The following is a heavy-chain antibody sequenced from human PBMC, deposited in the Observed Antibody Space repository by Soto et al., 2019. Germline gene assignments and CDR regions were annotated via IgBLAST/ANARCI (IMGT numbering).Heavy chain of an antibody. Sequence: GGSLRLSCAASGFTFSSYAMSWVRQAPGKGLEWVSSISGSGGTYYTDSVKGRFTISRDNSKNTLYLQMNSLRAEDTAVYYCAKDHRPTDIAVVPTAIYNYFDPWGQGTLVTVSS. V-gene: IGHV3-23*01. J-gene: IGHJ5*02. CDR1: GFTFSSYA. D-gene: IGHD2-2*02. CDR3: AKDHRPTDIAVVPTAIYNYFDP. CDR2: ISGSGGT.